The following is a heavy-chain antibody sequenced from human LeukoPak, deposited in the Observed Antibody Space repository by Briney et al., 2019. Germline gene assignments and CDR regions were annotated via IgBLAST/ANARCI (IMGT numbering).Heavy chain of an antibody. D-gene: IGHD3-9*01. J-gene: IGHJ4*02. V-gene: IGHV3-23*01. CDR1: GFTFSSYA. Sequence: GGSLRLSCAASGFTFSSYAMSWVRQAPGKGLEWVSAISGSGGSTYYADSVKGRFTISRDNSKNTLYLQMNSLRAEDTAVHYCAKASLRYFDWLFDYWGQGTLVTVSS. CDR3: AKASLRYFDWLFDY. CDR2: ISGSGGST.